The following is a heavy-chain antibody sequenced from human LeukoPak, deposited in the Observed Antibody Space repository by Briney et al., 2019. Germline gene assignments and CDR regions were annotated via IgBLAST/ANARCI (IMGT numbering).Heavy chain of an antibody. CDR3: ARXIFYHQWLEPYYYYYGMDV. D-gene: IGHD6-19*01. CDR1: GFTFSSYA. J-gene: IGHJ6*02. V-gene: IGHV3-30-3*01. Sequence: PGGSLRLSCAASGFTFSSYAMHWVRQAPGKGLEWVAVISYDGSNKYYADSVKGRFTISRDNSKNTLYLQMNRLRAEDTAVYYCARXIFYHQWLEPYYYYYGMDVWGQGTTVTVSS. CDR2: ISYDGSNK.